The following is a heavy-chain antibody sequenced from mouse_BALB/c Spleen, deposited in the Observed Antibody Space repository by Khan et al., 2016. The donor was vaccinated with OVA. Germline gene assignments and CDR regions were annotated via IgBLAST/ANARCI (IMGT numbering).Heavy chain of an antibody. V-gene: IGHV5-6*01. CDR1: GFSFSSYG. J-gene: IGHJ4*01. Sequence: EVELVESGGDLVKPGGSLTLSCAASGFSFSSYGMSWVRQPPDKRLEWVATISSGGSYTYYPDCVKGRFTISRDNAKNTLYLQMSSLKSEDAAMYYCARQGKEAMDYWGQGTSVTVSS. D-gene: IGHD2-1*01. CDR3: ARQGKEAMDY. CDR2: ISSGGSYT.